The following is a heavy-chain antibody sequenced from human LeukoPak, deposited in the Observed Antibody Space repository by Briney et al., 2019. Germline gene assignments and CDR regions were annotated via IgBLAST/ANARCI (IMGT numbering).Heavy chain of an antibody. J-gene: IGHJ4*02. Sequence: SETLSLTCSVSGGSITSSSYHWGWIRQPPGKGLEWIGNLFYSGSTNYNPSLKSRVTVSVDTSKNQFSLKLTSVTAADTAVYYCARAKYYFFDYWGQGTLVTVSS. CDR2: LFYSGST. CDR3: ARAKYYFFDY. CDR1: GGSITSSSYH. V-gene: IGHV4-39*07.